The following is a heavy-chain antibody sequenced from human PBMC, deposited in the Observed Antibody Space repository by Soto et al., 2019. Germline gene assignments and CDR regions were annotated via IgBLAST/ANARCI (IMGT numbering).Heavy chain of an antibody. Sequence: GGSLRLSCAASGFTFSDYYMSWIRQAPGKGLEWVSHMSSSGSTTYYADSVKGRFTISRDNAKNSLYLQMNSLRAEDTAMYYCERGLVVSGIDYWGQGTLVTVSS. CDR3: ERGLVVSGIDY. V-gene: IGHV3-11*01. CDR1: GFTFSDYY. J-gene: IGHJ4*02. D-gene: IGHD3-22*01. CDR2: MSSSGSTT.